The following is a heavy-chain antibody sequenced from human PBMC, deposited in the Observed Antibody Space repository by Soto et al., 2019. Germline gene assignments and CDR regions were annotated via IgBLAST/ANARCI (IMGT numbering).Heavy chain of an antibody. CDR2: IIPVFGTT. J-gene: IGHJ4*02. Sequence: QVQLVQSGAEVQKPGSSVRVSCKASGGTLNSYTISWVRQAPGQGLEWMGGIIPVFGTTDYAQKFQGRVTITADQSTGTAYLDLFSLSSEDTAIYYCSISNSYGRGDFWGQGTLVTVSS. CDR3: SISNSYGRGDF. V-gene: IGHV1-69*01. CDR1: GGTLNSYT. D-gene: IGHD4-17*01.